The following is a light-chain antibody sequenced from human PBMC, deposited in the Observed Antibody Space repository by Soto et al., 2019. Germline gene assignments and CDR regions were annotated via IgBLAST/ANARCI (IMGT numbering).Light chain of an antibody. V-gene: IGLV2-11*01. Sequence: QSVLTQPRSVSGSPGQSVTISCTGNSSDVGGYNYVSWYQQHPGKAPKLMIYDVNKRPSGVPDRFSGSKSGNTASLTISGLQAEVEADYYCCSYAGSYTVVFGGGTKLTVL. CDR2: DVN. J-gene: IGLJ2*01. CDR3: CSYAGSYTVV. CDR1: SSDVGGYNY.